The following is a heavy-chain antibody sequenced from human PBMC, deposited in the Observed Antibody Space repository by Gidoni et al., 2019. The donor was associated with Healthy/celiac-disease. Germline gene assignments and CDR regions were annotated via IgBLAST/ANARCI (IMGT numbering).Heavy chain of an antibody. CDR2: IRGSGGST. CDR1: GFTFSSYA. Sequence: EVQLLESGGGLVQPGGSLRLSCAASGFTFSSYAMSWVRQAPGKGLEWVLAIRGSGGSTYYADSVKGLFTIARDNSKNTLYMQMNSLRAEDTAVYYCAKKPDYDFWSGYYSYWGQGTLVTVSS. V-gene: IGHV3-23*01. D-gene: IGHD3-3*01. J-gene: IGHJ4*02. CDR3: AKKPDYDFWSGYYSY.